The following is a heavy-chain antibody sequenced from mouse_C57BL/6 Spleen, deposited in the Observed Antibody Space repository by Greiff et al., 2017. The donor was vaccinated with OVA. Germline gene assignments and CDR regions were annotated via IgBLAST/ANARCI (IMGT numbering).Heavy chain of an antibody. CDR2: IYPGDGDT. J-gene: IGHJ3*01. V-gene: IGHV1-82*01. CDR1: GYAFSSSW. CDR3: AREGPAGAQAPAY. D-gene: IGHD3-2*02. Sequence: VKLMESGPELVKPGASVKISCKASGYAFSSSWMNWVKQRPGKGLEWIGRIYPGDGDTNYNGKFKGKATLTADKSSSTAYMQLSSLTSEDSAVYFCAREGPAGAQAPAYWGQGTLVTVSA.